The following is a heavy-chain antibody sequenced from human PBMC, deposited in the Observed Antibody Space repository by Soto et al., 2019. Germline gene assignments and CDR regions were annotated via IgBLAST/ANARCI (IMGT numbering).Heavy chain of an antibody. CDR1: GGSISSGDYY. V-gene: IGHV4-30-4*01. Sequence: SSETLSLTCTFSGGSISSGDYYWSWIRQPPGKGLEWIGYIYYSGSTYYNPSLKSRVTISVDTSKNQFSLKLSSVTAADTAVYYCARGLLAYCGGDCYLDPPSFDYWGQGTLVTVSS. J-gene: IGHJ4*02. CDR3: ARGLLAYCGGDCYLDPPSFDY. D-gene: IGHD2-21*02. CDR2: IYYSGST.